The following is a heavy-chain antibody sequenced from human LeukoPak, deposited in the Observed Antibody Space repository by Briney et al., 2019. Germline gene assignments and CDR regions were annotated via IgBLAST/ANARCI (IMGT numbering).Heavy chain of an antibody. CDR2: INHSGST. V-gene: IGHV4-34*01. D-gene: IGHD3-10*01. Sequence: PSETLSLTCAVYGGSFSGYYWSWIRQPPGKGLEGIGEINHSGSTNYNPSLKSRVTISVDTSKNQFSLKLSSVTAADTAVYYCAXXXXXSXSXWGQGXLVTVSS. CDR1: GGSFSGYY. J-gene: IGHJ5*02. CDR3: AXXXXXSXSX.